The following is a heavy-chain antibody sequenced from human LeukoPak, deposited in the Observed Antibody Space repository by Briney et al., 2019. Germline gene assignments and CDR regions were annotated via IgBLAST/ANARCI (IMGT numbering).Heavy chain of an antibody. V-gene: IGHV1-69*13. CDR1: GGTFSSYA. J-gene: IGHJ6*02. CDR2: IIPIFGTA. Sequence: GASVKVSCKASGGTFSSYAISWVRQAPGQGLEWMGGIIPIFGTANYAQKFQGRVTITADESTSTAYMELSSLRSEDTAVYYCAREVGDCGDYSDYYYGMDVWGQGTTVTVSS. CDR3: AREVGDCGDYSDYYYGMDV. D-gene: IGHD4-17*01.